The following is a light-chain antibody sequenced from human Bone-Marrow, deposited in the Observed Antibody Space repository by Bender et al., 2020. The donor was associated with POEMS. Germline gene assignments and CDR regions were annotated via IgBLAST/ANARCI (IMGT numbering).Light chain of an antibody. CDR2: DVT. J-gene: IGLJ3*02. CDR3: AAWDAGLSGGV. CDR1: SSDVGAYNF. V-gene: IGLV2-11*01. Sequence: QSALTQPRSVSGSPGQSVTISCTGTSSDVGAYNFVSWYQQHPGQAPKLLIFDVTKRPSGVPDRFSGSKAGNTASLTISGLQSEDEADYYCAAWDAGLSGGVFGGGTKLTVL.